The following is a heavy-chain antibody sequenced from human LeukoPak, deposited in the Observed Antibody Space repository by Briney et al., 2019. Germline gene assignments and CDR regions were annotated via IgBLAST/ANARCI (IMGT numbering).Heavy chain of an antibody. J-gene: IGHJ4*02. D-gene: IGHD3-3*01. CDR2: IIPIFGTA. Sequence: GASVKVSCKASGGTFSSYAISWVRQAPGQGLEWMGGIIPIFGTANYAQKFQGRVTITADESTSTAYMELRSLRSDDTAVYYCARVNPESGYCFDYWGQGTLVTVSS. CDR1: GGTFSSYA. V-gene: IGHV1-69*13. CDR3: ARVNPESGYCFDY.